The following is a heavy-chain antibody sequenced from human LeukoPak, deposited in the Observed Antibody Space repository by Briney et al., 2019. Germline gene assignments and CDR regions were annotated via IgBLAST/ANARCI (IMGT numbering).Heavy chain of an antibody. J-gene: IGHJ6*02. D-gene: IGHD4-23*01. CDR2: IYYSGST. CDR1: GGSISGSSYY. V-gene: IGHV4-39*07. CDR3: ANGGNAYYYGMDV. Sequence: SETLSLTCTVSGGSISGSSYYWGWIRQPPGKGLEWIGSIYYSGSTYYNPSLKSRVTISVDTSKNQFSLKLSSVTAADTAVYYCANGGNAYYYGMDVWGQGTTVTVSS.